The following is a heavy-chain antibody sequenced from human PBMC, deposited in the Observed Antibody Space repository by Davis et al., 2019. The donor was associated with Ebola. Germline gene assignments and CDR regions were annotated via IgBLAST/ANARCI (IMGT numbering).Heavy chain of an antibody. CDR2: IYYSGST. J-gene: IGHJ4*02. D-gene: IGHD2-2*01. CDR1: GGSISSSSYY. CDR3: ARHSRSTSCVLDY. Sequence: PSETLSLTCTVSGGSISSSSYYWGWIRQPPGKGLEWIGSIYYSGSTYYNPSLKSRVTISVDTSKNQFSLKLSSVTAADTAVYYCARHSRSTSCVLDYWGQGTLVTVSS. V-gene: IGHV4-39*01.